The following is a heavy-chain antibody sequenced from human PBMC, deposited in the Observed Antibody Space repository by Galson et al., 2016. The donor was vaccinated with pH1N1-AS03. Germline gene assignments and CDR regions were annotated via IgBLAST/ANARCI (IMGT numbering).Heavy chain of an antibody. CDR3: ARSYYGDFADWFYL. D-gene: IGHD4-17*01. CDR1: GFSLSTSGVG. Sequence: ALVKPTQTLTLTCTFSGFSLSTSGVGVGWIRQAPGKALEWLAIIYRNDDIRYSPSLRNRLTITKDTSKSQVVLKMTHMDPVDTATYFCARSYYGDFADWFYLWGQGTLVTASS. CDR2: IYRNDDI. V-gene: IGHV2-5*01. J-gene: IGHJ5*02.